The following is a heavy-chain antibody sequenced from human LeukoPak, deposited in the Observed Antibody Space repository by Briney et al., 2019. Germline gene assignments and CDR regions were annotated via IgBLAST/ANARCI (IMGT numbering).Heavy chain of an antibody. CDR2: IHTGGGT. Sequence: SQTLSLTCTVSGGSGGSVSSGSYYWSWIRQPAGKGLEWIGHIHTGGGTKYNPSLKSRLTISRDTSKNQFSLKLTSVTAADTAVYYCARYCSSSSCYSDAFDYWGPGSLVTVSS. J-gene: IGHJ4*02. D-gene: IGHD2-2*01. V-gene: IGHV4-61*09. CDR3: ARYCSSSSCYSDAFDY. CDR1: GGSGGSVSSGSYY.